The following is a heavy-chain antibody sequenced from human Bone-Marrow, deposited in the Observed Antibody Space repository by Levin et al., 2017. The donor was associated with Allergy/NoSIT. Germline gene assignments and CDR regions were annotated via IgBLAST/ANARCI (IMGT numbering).Heavy chain of an antibody. V-gene: IGHV6-1*01. CDR3: ERELAYCGGDCYSFGGGFDY. CDR2: TYYRSKWYN. D-gene: IGHD2-21*02. CDR1: GDSVSSNSAA. J-gene: IGHJ4*02. Sequence: SETLSLTCAISGDSVSSNSAAWNWIRQSPSRGFEWLVRTYYRSKWYNDYAVSVKSRITINPATSKNQFSLQLNSVTPEETDVYYCERELAYCGGDCYSFGGGFDYWGQGTLVTVSS.